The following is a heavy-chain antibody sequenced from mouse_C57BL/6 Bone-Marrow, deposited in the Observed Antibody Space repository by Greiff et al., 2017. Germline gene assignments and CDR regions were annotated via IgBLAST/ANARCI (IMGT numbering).Heavy chain of an antibody. CDR1: GFTFSSYA. D-gene: IGHD2-1*01. V-gene: IGHV5-4*01. CDR3: ARRGNDY. J-gene: IGHJ2*01. CDR2: ISDGGSYT. Sequence: EVHLVESGGGLVKPGGSLKLSCAASGFTFSSYAMSWVRQTPEKRLEWVATISDGGSYTYYPDNVKGRFTISRDNAKNNLYLQMSHLKSEDTAMYYCARRGNDYWGQGTTLTVSS.